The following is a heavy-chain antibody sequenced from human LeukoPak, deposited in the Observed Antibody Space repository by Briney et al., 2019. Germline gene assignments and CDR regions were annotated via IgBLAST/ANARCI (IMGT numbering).Heavy chain of an antibody. CDR3: AKDSEDSSGWYVYFDY. V-gene: IGHV3-23*01. CDR2: IGGSGANT. D-gene: IGHD6-19*01. Sequence: GGSLRLSCTASVFAFSNYEMTWVRQAPGKGLDWVSNIGGSGANTYYADSVKGRFTISRDNSKNTLYLQMNSLRAEDTAVYYCAKDSEDSSGWYVYFDYWGQGTLVTVSS. J-gene: IGHJ4*02. CDR1: VFAFSNYE.